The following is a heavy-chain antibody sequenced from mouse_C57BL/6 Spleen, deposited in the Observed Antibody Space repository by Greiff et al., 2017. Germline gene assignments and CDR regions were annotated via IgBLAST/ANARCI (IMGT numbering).Heavy chain of an antibody. V-gene: IGHV1-59*01. J-gene: IGHJ4*01. CDR2: INPSDSYT. CDR1: GYTFTSYW. CDR3: ARGDYDEGYYAMDY. Sequence: QVQLQQPGAELVKPGTSVKLSCKASGYTFTSYWMHWVKQRPGKGLEWIGVINPSDSYTNYNQKFKGKATLTVDTSSSTAYMQLSSLTSEDSAVYYCARGDYDEGYYAMDYWGQGTSVTVSS. D-gene: IGHD2-4*01.